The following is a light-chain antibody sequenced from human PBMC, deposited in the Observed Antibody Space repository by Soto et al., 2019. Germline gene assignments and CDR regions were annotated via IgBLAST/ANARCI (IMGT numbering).Light chain of an antibody. CDR1: SSNIGNNY. V-gene: IGLV1-51*01. Sequence: QSVLTQPPSVSAAPGQTVTISCSGSSSNIGNNYVSWYQQLPGTAPKLLIYDNNKPPSGIPDRFSGSKSGKSATLGITGLQTGDEADYYCGTWDSSLSAVVFGGGTQLTVL. CDR2: DNN. CDR3: GTWDSSLSAVV. J-gene: IGLJ2*01.